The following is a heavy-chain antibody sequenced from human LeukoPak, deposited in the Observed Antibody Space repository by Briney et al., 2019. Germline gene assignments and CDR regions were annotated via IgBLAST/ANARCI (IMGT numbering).Heavy chain of an antibody. CDR3: ARNVYYYDSSGYYPYYFDY. J-gene: IGHJ4*02. V-gene: IGHV3-21*01. CDR2: ISSSSSYI. CDR1: GFTFSSYS. D-gene: IGHD3-22*01. Sequence: PGGSLRLSCAASGFTFSSYSMNWVRQAPGKGLEWVSSISSSSSYIYYADSVKGRFTISRDNAKNSLYLQMNSLRAEDTAVYYCARNVYYYDSSGYYPYYFDYWGQGTLVTVSS.